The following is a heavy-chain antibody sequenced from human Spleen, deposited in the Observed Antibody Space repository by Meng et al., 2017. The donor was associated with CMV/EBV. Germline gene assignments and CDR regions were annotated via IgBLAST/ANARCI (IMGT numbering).Heavy chain of an antibody. D-gene: IGHD1-14*01. J-gene: IGHJ2*01. Sequence: SPTCGVYGGSFRCYYWPLLRQPPGKGLEWIGEINHGGVTHYNSSLNSRVTISLDTSKKLFSLRLTSVTAADTAVYYCASEPVGWYFDLWGRGTLVTVSS. CDR3: ASEPVGWYFDL. CDR1: GGSFRCYY. CDR2: INHGGVT. V-gene: IGHV4-34*01.